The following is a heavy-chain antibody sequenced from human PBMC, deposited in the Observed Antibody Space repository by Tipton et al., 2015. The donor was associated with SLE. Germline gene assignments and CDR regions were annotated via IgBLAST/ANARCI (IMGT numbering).Heavy chain of an antibody. D-gene: IGHD6-13*01. V-gene: IGHV4-38-2*01. J-gene: IGHJ4*02. CDR2: IYYSGST. Sequence: GLVKPSETLSLTCAVSGYSITSGYYWGWVRQPPGKGLEWIGYIYYSGSTNYNPSLKSRVTISVDTSKNQFSLKLSSVTAADTAVYYCARSAGYGSNWAHFDYWGQGTLVTVSS. CDR1: GYSITSGYY. CDR3: ARSAGYGSNWAHFDY.